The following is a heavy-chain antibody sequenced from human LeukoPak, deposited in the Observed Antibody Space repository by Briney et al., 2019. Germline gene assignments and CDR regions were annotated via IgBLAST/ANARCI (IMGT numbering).Heavy chain of an antibody. D-gene: IGHD1-14*01. CDR2: INPKSGGT. V-gene: IGHV1-2*02. J-gene: IGHJ3*02. CDR1: GYTFTDYF. CDR3: ARQPIDGSIDGFEI. Sequence: VASVKVSCKASGYTFTDYFMHWVRQAPGQGLEWMGWINPKSGGTNYVQRFQGRVTMTRDTSITTAYMELSRLRSDDTAVYYCARQPIDGSIDGFEIWGQGTMVTVSS.